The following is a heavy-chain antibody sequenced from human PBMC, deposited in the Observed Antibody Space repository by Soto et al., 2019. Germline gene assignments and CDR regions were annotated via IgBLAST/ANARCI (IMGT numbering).Heavy chain of an antibody. CDR1: GFTFRSYN. D-gene: IGHD3-10*01. V-gene: IGHV3-21*01. J-gene: IGHJ6*02. Sequence: GGALRLSFAAPGFTFRSYNMNWVPPAPGEGLEWVSSISSSSSYIYYADSVKGRFTISRDNAKNSLYLQMNSLRAEDTAVYYCARVSDGSGRYYYGMDVWGQGTTVTVSS. CDR3: ARVSDGSGRYYYGMDV. CDR2: ISSSSSYI.